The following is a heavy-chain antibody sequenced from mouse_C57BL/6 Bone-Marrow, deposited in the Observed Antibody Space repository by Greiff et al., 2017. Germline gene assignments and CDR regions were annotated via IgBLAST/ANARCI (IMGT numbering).Heavy chain of an antibody. Sequence: VQLQQPGAELVKPGASVKVSCKASGYTFTSYWMHWVKQRPGQGLEWIGRIHPSDSDTNYNQKFKGKATLTVDKSSSTAYMQLSTLTSEDSAVYYCAIYDYDATSPFHALANWRQATLATV. J-gene: IGHJ4*01. D-gene: IGHD2-4*01. CDR2: IHPSDSDT. V-gene: IGHV1-74*01. CDR1: GYTFTSYW. CDR3: AIYDYDATSPFHALAN.